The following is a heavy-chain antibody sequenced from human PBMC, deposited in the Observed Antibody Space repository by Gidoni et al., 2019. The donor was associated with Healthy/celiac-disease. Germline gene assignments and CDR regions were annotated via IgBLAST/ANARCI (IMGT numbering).Heavy chain of an antibody. J-gene: IGHJ3*02. CDR2: IKQDGSEK. Sequence: EVQLVESGGGLVQPGGSLRLSCAAAGFTFSSYWMRWVRQAPGKGLEWVANIKQDGSEKYYVDSVKGRFTISRDNAKNSLYLQMNSLRAEDTAVYYCARAQSRITIFGVVSDAFDIWGQGTMVTVSS. D-gene: IGHD3-3*01. CDR1: GFTFSSYW. V-gene: IGHV3-7*01. CDR3: ARAQSRITIFGVVSDAFDI.